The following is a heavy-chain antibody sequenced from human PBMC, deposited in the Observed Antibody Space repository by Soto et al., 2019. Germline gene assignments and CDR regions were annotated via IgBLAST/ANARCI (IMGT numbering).Heavy chain of an antibody. V-gene: IGHV3-30*03. Sequence: QVQLVESGGGVVQPGRSLRLSCAASGFTFGNFGIHWVRQAPGKGLEWVAGISSDGSRKFYADSVKGRFTISRDNSKNTLYLQMNSLRTEDTAVYFCARGCSGGTNCFYFDFWGQGILVTVSS. D-gene: IGHD6-13*01. J-gene: IGHJ4*02. CDR3: ARGCSGGTNCFYFDF. CDR2: ISSDGSRK. CDR1: GFTFGNFG.